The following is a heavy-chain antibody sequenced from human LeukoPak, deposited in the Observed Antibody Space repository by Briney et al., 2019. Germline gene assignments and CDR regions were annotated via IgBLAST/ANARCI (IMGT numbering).Heavy chain of an antibody. V-gene: IGHV1-24*01. D-gene: IGHD1-26*01. CDR2: FDPEDGES. Sequence: ASVKVSCKVSGASLSETSIHWVRQAPGQWLEWMGGFDPEDGESIFAQRFQGRFSMTEDTSTDTAYMELRSLRPEDTAVYYCATADKWEPLDYWGQGTLVTVSS. CDR3: ATADKWEPLDY. J-gene: IGHJ4*02. CDR1: GASLSETS.